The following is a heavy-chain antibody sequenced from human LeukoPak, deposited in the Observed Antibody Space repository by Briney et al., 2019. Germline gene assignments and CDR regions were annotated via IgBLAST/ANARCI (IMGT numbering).Heavy chain of an antibody. D-gene: IGHD1-26*01. CDR1: GYSFTSYW. CDR3: ARLQRVALRSRYGGLDY. Sequence: GESLQISCKGSGYSFTSYWIGWVRQLPGKGLEWMGIIYPGDSDTRYSPSFQGQVTISADKSISTAYLQWSSLKASDTAMYYCARLQRVALRSRYGGLDYWGQGTLVTVSS. CDR2: IYPGDSDT. V-gene: IGHV5-51*01. J-gene: IGHJ4*02.